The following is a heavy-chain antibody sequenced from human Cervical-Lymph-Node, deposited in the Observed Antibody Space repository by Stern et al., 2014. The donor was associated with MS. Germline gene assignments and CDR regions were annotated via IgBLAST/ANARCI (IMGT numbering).Heavy chain of an antibody. CDR3: ATDRDDFRSGYSAPTKGYGLDV. J-gene: IGHJ6*02. CDR2: FGPGDGET. V-gene: IGHV1-24*01. D-gene: IGHD3-3*01. Sequence: QVQLVQSGAEVKKPGASVKVSCKVSGYTLTELSMHWVRQAPGKGLEWMGGFGPGDGETIYAQKFQGRVTMPEDHSTNTAYMELSSLRSEDTAVYYCATDRDDFRSGYSAPTKGYGLDVWGQGTTVTVTS. CDR1: GYTLTELS.